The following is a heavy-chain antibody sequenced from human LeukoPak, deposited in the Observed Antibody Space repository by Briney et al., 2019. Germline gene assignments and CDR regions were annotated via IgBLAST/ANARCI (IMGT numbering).Heavy chain of an antibody. J-gene: IGHJ4*02. V-gene: IGHV3-30*02. CDR1: GFTFTTYG. CDR2: IRHDGSDE. Sequence: GGSLRLSCAASGFTFTTYGMHWVRQAPGKGLEWVAFIRHDGSDEYYADSVKGRFTISRDNSKNTLYLQMNSLRPEDTAVYHRAKDFWGMTVAGSFDYWGQGTLVTVSS. CDR3: AKDFWGMTVAGSFDY. D-gene: IGHD6-19*01.